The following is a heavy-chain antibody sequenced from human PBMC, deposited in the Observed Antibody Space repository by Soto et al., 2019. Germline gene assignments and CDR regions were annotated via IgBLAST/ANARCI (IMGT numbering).Heavy chain of an antibody. J-gene: IGHJ4*02. CDR2: IYHSGST. V-gene: IGHV4-30-2*01. CDR3: ARGNFWSGGNFDY. D-gene: IGHD3-3*01. CDR1: GGSISSGGYS. Sequence: PSETLSLTCAVSGGSISSGGYSWSWIRQPPGKGLEWIGYIYHSGSTYYNPSLKSRVTISVDRSKNQFSLKLSSVTAADTAVYYCARGNFWSGGNFDYWGQGTLVTVSS.